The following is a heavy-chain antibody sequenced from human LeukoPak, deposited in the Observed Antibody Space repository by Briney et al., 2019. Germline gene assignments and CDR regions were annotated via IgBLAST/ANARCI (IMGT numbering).Heavy chain of an antibody. CDR2: ISGSGNRA. J-gene: IGHJ3*02. V-gene: IGHV3-23*01. Sequence: PGGSLRLSCAASRFTFSTYGMNWVRQTPGKGLEWVSAISGSGNRAYHADSVKGRFTISRDNSKNTLYLQMSSLRAEDTAVYYCARAYYYDSSGYYNAFDIWGQGTMVTVSS. D-gene: IGHD3-22*01. CDR3: ARAYYYDSSGYYNAFDI. CDR1: RFTFSTYG.